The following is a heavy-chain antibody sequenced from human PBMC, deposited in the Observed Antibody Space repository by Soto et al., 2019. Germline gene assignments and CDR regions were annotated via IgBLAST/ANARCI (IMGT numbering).Heavy chain of an antibody. D-gene: IGHD1-1*01. V-gene: IGHV4-34*01. CDR1: GGSFSGYY. J-gene: IGHJ5*02. CDR2: INHSGST. CDR3: VRDPAPNLASGWFDP. Sequence: SETLSLTCAVYGGSFSGYYWNCIRQPPGKGLEWIGEINHSGSTNYNPSLKSRVTISVDTSKNQFSLKLSSVTAADTAVYYCVRDPAPNLASGWFDPWGQGTLVT.